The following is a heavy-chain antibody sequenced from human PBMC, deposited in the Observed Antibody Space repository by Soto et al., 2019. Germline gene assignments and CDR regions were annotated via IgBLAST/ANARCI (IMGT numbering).Heavy chain of an antibody. CDR2: IYHSGST. CDR1: GGSISSSNW. Sequence: SETLSLTCAVSGGSISSSNWWSWVRQPPGKGLDWIGEIYHSGSTYYNPSLNSRVTVSVDTSKNQFSLKVTSVTAADTAVYYCARLHGYCISSSCHGHYAMDVWGQGTTVTVSS. CDR3: ARLHGYCISSSCHGHYAMDV. J-gene: IGHJ6*02. D-gene: IGHD2-2*01. V-gene: IGHV4-4*02.